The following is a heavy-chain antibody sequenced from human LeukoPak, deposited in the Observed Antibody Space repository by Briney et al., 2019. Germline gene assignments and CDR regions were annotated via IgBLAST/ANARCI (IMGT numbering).Heavy chain of an antibody. CDR3: ASDSYSPEYFQH. Sequence: GTLRLSCAASGFNFSNFWMHWVRHAPGKGLVWVSRIDRDGSTIPYADSVKGRFTISRDNAKNTLYLQMNSLRAEDTDVYYCASDSYSPEYFQHWGQGTLVTVSS. V-gene: IGHV3-74*01. J-gene: IGHJ1*01. CDR1: GFNFSNFW. CDR2: IDRDGSTI. D-gene: IGHD2-15*01.